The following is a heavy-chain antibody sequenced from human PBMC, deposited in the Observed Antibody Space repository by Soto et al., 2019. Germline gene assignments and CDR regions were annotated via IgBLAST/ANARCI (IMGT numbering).Heavy chain of an antibody. V-gene: IGHV4-59*01. Sequence: PSETLSLTCTVSGGSISSYYWSWIRQPPGKGLEWIGYIYYSGSTNYNPSLKSRVTISVDTSKNQFSLKLSSVTAADTAVYYCARSPPGSIGWTDWFDPWGQGTMVTVYS. CDR2: IYYSGST. D-gene: IGHD6-19*01. CDR1: GGSISSYY. J-gene: IGHJ5*02. CDR3: ARSPPGSIGWTDWFDP.